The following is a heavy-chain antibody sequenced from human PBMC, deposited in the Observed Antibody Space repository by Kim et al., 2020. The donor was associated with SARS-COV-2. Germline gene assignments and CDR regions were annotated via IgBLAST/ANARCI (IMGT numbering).Heavy chain of an antibody. CDR2: INPSGGST. D-gene: IGHD1-1*01. J-gene: IGHJ3*02. V-gene: IGHV1-46*01. CDR1: GYTFTSYY. Sequence: ASVKVSCKASGYTFTSYYMHWVRQAPGQGLEWMGIINPSGGSTSYAHKFQGRVTMTRDTSTSTVYMELSSLRSEDTAVYYCARDLGTDAFDIWGQGTMVTVSS. CDR3: ARDLGTDAFDI.